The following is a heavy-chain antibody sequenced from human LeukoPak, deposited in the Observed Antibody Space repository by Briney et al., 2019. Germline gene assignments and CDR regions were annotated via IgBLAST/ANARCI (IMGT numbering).Heavy chain of an antibody. J-gene: IGHJ4*02. CDR3: ARDARIGVARYLDY. CDR2: IWYDGSNK. D-gene: IGHD3-22*01. CDR1: GFTFSSYG. V-gene: IGHV3-33*01. Sequence: GGSLRLSCAASGFTFSSYGMHWVRQAPGKGLEWVAVIWYDGSNKYYADSVKGRFTISRDNSKNTLYLQMNSLRAEDTAVYYCARDARIGVARYLDYWGQGTLVTVSS.